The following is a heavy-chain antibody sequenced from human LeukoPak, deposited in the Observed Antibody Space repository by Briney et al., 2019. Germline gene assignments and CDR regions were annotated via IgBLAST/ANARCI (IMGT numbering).Heavy chain of an antibody. V-gene: IGHV3-30-3*01. J-gene: IGHJ4*02. Sequence: GGSLRLSCAASGFTFSSKAMHWVRQAPGKGLEWVAVTSYHGSNNYYADSVKGRFTISRDNAENSLYLQMNSLRAEDTAVYYCATNWNYRFDYWGQGTLVAVSS. CDR3: ATNWNYRFDY. D-gene: IGHD1-7*01. CDR2: TSYHGSNN. CDR1: GFTFSSKA.